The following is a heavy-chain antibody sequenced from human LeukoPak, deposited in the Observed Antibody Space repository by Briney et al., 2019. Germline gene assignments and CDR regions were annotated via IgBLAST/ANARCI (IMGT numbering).Heavy chain of an antibody. CDR3: VKGHSISTLDC. J-gene: IGHJ4*02. CDR1: GCTFNTYT. Sequence: PGGSLTHLCAASGCTFNTYTMSLVRQAPGKGLEWVSGISGSGGSTYYADSVKVRFTISRDNSKNTLYLQMIFLRAADTAVYYCVKGHSISTLDCWGQGTLVTVSS. CDR2: ISGSGGST. D-gene: IGHD6-6*01. V-gene: IGHV3-23*01.